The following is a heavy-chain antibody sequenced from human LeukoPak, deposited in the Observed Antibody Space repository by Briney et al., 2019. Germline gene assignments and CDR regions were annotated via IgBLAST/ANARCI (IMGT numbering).Heavy chain of an antibody. CDR3: ARGKGFGEFNDAFNI. CDR2: INSDGSST. Sequence: GGSLRLSCAASGFTFSSYWMLWVRQAPGKGLVWVSRINSDGSSTSYADSVKGRFTISRDNAKNTLYLQMNSLRAEDTAVYYCARGKGFGEFNDAFNIWGQGTMVTVSS. J-gene: IGHJ3*02. D-gene: IGHD3-10*01. V-gene: IGHV3-74*01. CDR1: GFTFSSYW.